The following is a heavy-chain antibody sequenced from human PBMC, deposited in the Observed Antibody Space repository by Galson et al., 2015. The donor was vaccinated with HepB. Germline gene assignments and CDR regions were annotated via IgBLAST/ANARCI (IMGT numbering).Heavy chain of an antibody. V-gene: IGHV3-15*01. CDR1: GFTFSNAW. Sequence: SLRLSCAASGFTFSNAWMSWVRQAPGRGLEWVGRIKSKTDGGTTDYAAPVKGRFTISRDDSKNTLYLQMNSLKTEDTAVYYCTTERLGVGADDAFDIWGQGTMVTVSS. CDR3: TTERLGVGADDAFDI. D-gene: IGHD1-26*01. CDR2: IKSKTDGGTT. J-gene: IGHJ3*02.